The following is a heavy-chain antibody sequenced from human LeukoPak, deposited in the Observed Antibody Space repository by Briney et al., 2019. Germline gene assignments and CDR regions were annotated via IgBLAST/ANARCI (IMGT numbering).Heavy chain of an antibody. CDR3: AKGKQWLVQRALLN. Sequence: SGGSLRLSCAASGLTFSSYAMSWVRQAPGKGLEWVSAISGSGGSTYYADSVKGRFTISRDNSKNTLYLQMNSLRAEDTAVYYCAKGKQWLVQRALLNWGQGTLVTVSS. CDR2: ISGSGGST. CDR1: GLTFSSYA. D-gene: IGHD6-19*01. J-gene: IGHJ4*02. V-gene: IGHV3-23*01.